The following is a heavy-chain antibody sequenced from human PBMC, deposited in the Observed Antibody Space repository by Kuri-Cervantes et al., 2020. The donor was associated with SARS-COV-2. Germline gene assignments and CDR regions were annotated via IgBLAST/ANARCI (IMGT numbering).Heavy chain of an antibody. V-gene: IGHV3-30*18. D-gene: IGHD3-10*01. CDR2: ISYDGSNK. CDR1: GFTFSSYG. CDR3: AKVWSGSYSHYYYYAMDV. J-gene: IGHJ6*02. Sequence: GGSLRLSCAASGFTFSSYGMHWVRQAPGKGLEWVAVISYDGSNKYYADSVKGRFTISRDNSKNTLYLQMNSLRAEDTAVYYCAKVWSGSYSHYYYYAMDVWGQGTTVTVSS.